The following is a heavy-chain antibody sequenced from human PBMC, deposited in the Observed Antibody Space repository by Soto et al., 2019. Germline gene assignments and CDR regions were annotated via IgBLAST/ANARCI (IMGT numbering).Heavy chain of an antibody. D-gene: IGHD2-2*01. CDR2: ISSSSSTI. CDR3: ARVVVVPAADHYYYYYGMDV. CDR1: GFTFSSYS. Sequence: PGGSLRLSCAASGFTFSSYSMNWVRQAPGKGLEWVSYISSSSSTIYYADSVKGRFTISRDNAKNSLYLQMNSLRDEDTAVHYCARVVVVPAADHYYYYYGMDVWGQGTTVTVSS. V-gene: IGHV3-48*02. J-gene: IGHJ6*02.